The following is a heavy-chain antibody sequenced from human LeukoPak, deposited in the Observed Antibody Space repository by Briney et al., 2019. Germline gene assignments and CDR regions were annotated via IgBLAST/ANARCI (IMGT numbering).Heavy chain of an antibody. D-gene: IGHD5-12*01. J-gene: IGHJ4*02. CDR3: ARDSAGYDY. Sequence: GGSLRLSCAASGITFTTYWMSWVRQAPGKGREWVANIKEDGSDKYYVDSVKGRFTISRDNAKNSLYLQMNSLRAEDTAVYYCARDSAGYDYWGQGTLVTVSS. V-gene: IGHV3-7*01. CDR2: IKEDGSDK. CDR1: GITFTTYW.